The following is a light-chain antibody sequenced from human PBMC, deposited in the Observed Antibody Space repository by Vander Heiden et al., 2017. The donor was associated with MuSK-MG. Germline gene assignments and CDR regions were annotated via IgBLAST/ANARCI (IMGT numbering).Light chain of an antibody. Sequence: DIQLTQSPSSLSASLGARVTITCQASEDISNHLNWYQQRPGKAPKLLIFDVSNLETGVPSRFSGAGSATDFTFTISILHPEDIATYYCQHDDNLPLTFGGGTKVEIK. V-gene: IGKV1-33*01. CDR2: DVS. CDR3: QHDDNLPLT. J-gene: IGKJ4*01. CDR1: EDISNH.